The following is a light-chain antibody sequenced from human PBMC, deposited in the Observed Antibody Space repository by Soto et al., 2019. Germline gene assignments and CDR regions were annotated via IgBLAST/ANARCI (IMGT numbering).Light chain of an antibody. CDR1: QDIHNY. V-gene: IGKV1-8*01. CDR2: AAS. Sequence: AVLLTQSPSSFSASTGDRATITCRASQDIHNYLAWYQQVPGKAPKLLLYAASILQTGVPSRFSGSGSGTDFTLTIDGLQSEDFENYFCQNYYNYPWTFGQGTTVE. J-gene: IGKJ1*01. CDR3: QNYYNYPWT.